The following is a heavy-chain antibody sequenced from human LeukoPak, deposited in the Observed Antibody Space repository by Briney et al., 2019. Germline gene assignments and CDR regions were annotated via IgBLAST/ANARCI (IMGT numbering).Heavy chain of an antibody. CDR2: INHSGST. D-gene: IGHD3-10*01. V-gene: IGHV4-34*01. J-gene: IGHJ4*02. CDR1: GGSFSGYY. CDR3: ARHFGAGARRGDFDY. Sequence: PSETLSLTCAVYGGSFSGYYWSWIRQPPGKGLEWIGEINHSGSTNYNPSLKSRVTISVDTSNNQFSLKLNSVTAADTAVYYCARHFGAGARRGDFDYWGQGTLVTVSS.